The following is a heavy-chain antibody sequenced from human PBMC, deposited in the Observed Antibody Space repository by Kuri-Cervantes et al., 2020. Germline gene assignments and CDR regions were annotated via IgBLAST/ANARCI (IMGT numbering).Heavy chain of an antibody. CDR1: GFSFSNYW. CDR2: ISSSSSTI. V-gene: IGHV3-48*01. D-gene: IGHD3-22*01. J-gene: IGHJ4*02. CDR3: ARGRTYYDSSGYYVPLDY. Sequence: GGSLRLSCAASGFSFSNYWMSWVRQAPGKGLEWVSYISSSSSTIYYADSVKGRFTISRDNAKNSLYLQMNSLRAEDTTVYYCARGRTYYDSSGYYVPLDYWGQGTLVTVSS.